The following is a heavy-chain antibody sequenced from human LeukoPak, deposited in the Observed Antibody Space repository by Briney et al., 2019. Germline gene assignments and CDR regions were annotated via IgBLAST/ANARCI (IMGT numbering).Heavy chain of an antibody. CDR2: IYSGGST. CDR1: RFTFSSYS. V-gene: IGHV3-66*01. J-gene: IGHJ3*02. CDR3: AKGLAEWLLEDAFDI. Sequence: GGSLRLSCAASRFTFSSYSMNWVRQAPGKGLEWVSVIYSGGSTYYADSVKGRFTISRDNSKNTLYLQMNSLRAEDTAVYYCAKGLAEWLLEDAFDIWGQGTMVTVSS. D-gene: IGHD3-3*01.